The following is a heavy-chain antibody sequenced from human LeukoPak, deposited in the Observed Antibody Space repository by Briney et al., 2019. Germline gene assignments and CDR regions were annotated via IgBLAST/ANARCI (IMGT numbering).Heavy chain of an antibody. Sequence: GGSLRLSCAASGFPFSNHAMSWVRQPPGKGLEWVSAISNGNTYYADSVRGRFTISRDDSKNMVYLQMNSLRAEDTAVYYCAKLRGWLSPNYFDYWGQGTLVTVSS. CDR3: AKLRGWLSPNYFDY. V-gene: IGHV3-23*01. D-gene: IGHD3-22*01. CDR2: ISNGNT. J-gene: IGHJ4*02. CDR1: GFPFSNHA.